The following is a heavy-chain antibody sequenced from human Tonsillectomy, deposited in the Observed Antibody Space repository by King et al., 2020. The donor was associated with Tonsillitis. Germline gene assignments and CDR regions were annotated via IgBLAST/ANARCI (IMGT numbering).Heavy chain of an antibody. CDR3: AKLTGTNAFDI. CDR2: IRYDASNK. V-gene: IGHV3-30*02. J-gene: IGHJ3*02. Sequence: VQLEESGGGVVQSGGSLRLSCAASGFTFSSYGMHWVRQAPGKGLQWVAFIRYDASNKYYADSVKGRFTISRDNSKNTLYLQMNSLRAEDTAVYYCAKLTGTNAFDIWGQGTMVTVSS. D-gene: IGHD1-7*01. CDR1: GFTFSSYG.